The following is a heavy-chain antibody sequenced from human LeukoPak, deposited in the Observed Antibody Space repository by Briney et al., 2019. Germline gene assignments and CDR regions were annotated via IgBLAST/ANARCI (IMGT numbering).Heavy chain of an antibody. J-gene: IGHJ4*02. Sequence: GGSLRLSCAASGFTFDDYAMHWVQQAPGKGLEWVSGISWNSGSIGYADSVKGRFTISRDNSKNTLYLQMNSLRAEDTAVYYCAKASAMIVVVSKHFDYWGQGTLVTVSS. CDR2: ISWNSGSI. CDR1: GFTFDDYA. CDR3: AKASAMIVVVSKHFDY. D-gene: IGHD3-22*01. V-gene: IGHV3-9*01.